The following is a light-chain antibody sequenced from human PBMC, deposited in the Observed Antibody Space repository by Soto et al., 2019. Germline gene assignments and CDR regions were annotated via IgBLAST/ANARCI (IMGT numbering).Light chain of an antibody. V-gene: IGKV3-20*01. CDR2: GAS. Sequence: EIVLTQSPGTLSLSPGERATLSCRASESVSSNYLAWYQQKPGQAPRLLIFGASSRATGTPDRFSGSGSGTDFTLTISRLEPEDFAVYYCQQYGSSPPWTFGQGTEVEIK. J-gene: IGKJ1*01. CDR1: ESVSSNY. CDR3: QQYGSSPPWT.